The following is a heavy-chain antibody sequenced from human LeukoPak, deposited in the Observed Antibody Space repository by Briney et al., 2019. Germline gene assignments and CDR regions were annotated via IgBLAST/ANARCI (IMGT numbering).Heavy chain of an antibody. CDR3: SRDGGEGGNSAFDI. CDR2: IRRGANSYTT. Sequence: GGSLRLSCAASGFTFSDYILDWVRQAPGKGLEWVGRIRRGANSYTTEYAASVKGRFTVSRDDSRNSLYLHMNSLRTEDTAVYHCSRDGGEGGNSAFDIWAKGQWSPSLQ. D-gene: IGHD3-16*01. V-gene: IGHV3-72*01. CDR1: GFTFSDYI. J-gene: IGHJ3*02.